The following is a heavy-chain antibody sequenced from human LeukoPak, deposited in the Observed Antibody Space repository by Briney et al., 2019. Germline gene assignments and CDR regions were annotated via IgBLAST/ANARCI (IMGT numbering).Heavy chain of an antibody. V-gene: IGHV3-23*01. Sequence: GGSLRLSCAASGFTFSNYAMTWVRQAPGKGLECVSAIGRSGRSTYYADSVKGRFTISRDNSRNTLYLQMSSLRAGDTAVYYCAKDPMIRGLTYDYWGQGTLVTVSS. J-gene: IGHJ4*02. CDR1: GFTFSNYA. CDR3: AKDPMIRGLTYDY. D-gene: IGHD3-10*01. CDR2: IGRSGRST.